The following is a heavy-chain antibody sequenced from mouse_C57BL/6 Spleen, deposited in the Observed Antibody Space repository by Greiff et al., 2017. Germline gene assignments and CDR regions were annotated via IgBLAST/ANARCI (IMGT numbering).Heavy chain of an antibody. CDR1: GYTFTSYW. V-gene: IGHV1-55*01. D-gene: IGHD2-4*01. CDR2: IYPGSGST. CDR3: TRAVYEYDWDY. Sequence: QVQLQQPGAELVKPGASVKLSCKASGYTFTSYWITWVKQRPGQGLEWIGNIYPGSGSTNYNEKFKGKATLTVDTSSSTAYMQLSSLTSEDSAVYCWTRAVYEYDWDYWGQGTTVTVSS. J-gene: IGHJ2*01.